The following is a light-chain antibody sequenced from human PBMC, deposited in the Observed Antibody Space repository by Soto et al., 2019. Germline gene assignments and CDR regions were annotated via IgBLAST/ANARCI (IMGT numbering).Light chain of an antibody. V-gene: IGLV7-46*01. J-gene: IGLJ3*02. CDR2: DTS. Sequence: QAVVTQEHSLTVSPGGTVTLTCGSSTGAVTSGHYPYWFQQKPGQAPRTLIYDTSSKHSWTPARLSGSLLGGKAALTLSGAQPEEEADYYCLLSSSGVWVFGGGTKLTV. CDR3: LLSSSGVWV. CDR1: TGAVTSGHY.